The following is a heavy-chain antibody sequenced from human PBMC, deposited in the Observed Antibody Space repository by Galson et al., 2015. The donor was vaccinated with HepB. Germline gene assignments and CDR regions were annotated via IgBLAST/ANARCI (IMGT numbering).Heavy chain of an antibody. CDR2: IYSSGST. J-gene: IGHJ2*01. CDR3: ARTTTDYYDRYFDL. CDR1: GFTVSSNY. D-gene: IGHD3-22*01. Sequence: SLRLSCAASGFTVSSNYMSWVRQAPGQGLKWVSIIYSSGSTYYADSVKGRFTISRHNSKNTLYLQMNSLRAEDTAVYHCARTTTDYYDRYFDLWGRGTLVTVSS. V-gene: IGHV3-53*04.